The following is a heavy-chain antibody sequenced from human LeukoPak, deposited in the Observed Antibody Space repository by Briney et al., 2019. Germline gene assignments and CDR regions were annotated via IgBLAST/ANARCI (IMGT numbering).Heavy chain of an antibody. CDR2: IKSKIDGRTT. Sequence: AGSHTLSCVASGFTFSNAWMSWVRQAPGKGLEWLGRIKSKIDGRTTDYAAPVKGRFTISQDDTQNILDLEVNSLNADVSGVYYCTADKTVATRHFDYWGQGTLVTVSS. CDR3: TADKTVATRHFDY. V-gene: IGHV3-15*01. CDR1: GFTFSNAW. J-gene: IGHJ4*02. D-gene: IGHD5-12*01.